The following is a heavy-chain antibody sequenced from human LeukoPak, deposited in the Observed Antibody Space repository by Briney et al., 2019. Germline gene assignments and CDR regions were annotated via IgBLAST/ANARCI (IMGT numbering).Heavy chain of an antibody. Sequence: SETLSLTGIVHGHSVTSYYWRSVRQPPGKGLEWVGYIYDSESTSYNLSLKSRVPIAVDAANNQFALRLTSISAADTAIFYDVIQYHRSWFDAWGQGISVIVSS. CDR1: GHSVTSYY. V-gene: IGHV4-59*02. J-gene: IGHJ5*02. D-gene: IGHD2/OR15-2a*01. CDR3: VIQYHRSWFDA. CDR2: IYDSEST.